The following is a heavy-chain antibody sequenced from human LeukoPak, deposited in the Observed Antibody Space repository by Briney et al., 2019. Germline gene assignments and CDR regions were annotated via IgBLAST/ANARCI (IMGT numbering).Heavy chain of an antibody. Sequence: GSSVKASCKASGSTFSSYTISWVRQAPGQGLEWMGRIIPILGIAKYAQKFQGRVTITADKSTSTAYMELSSLRSEDTAVYYCARGIAAAGTPYYFDYWGQGTLVTVSS. D-gene: IGHD6-13*01. CDR1: GSTFSSYT. J-gene: IGHJ4*02. V-gene: IGHV1-69*02. CDR2: IIPILGIA. CDR3: ARGIAAAGTPYYFDY.